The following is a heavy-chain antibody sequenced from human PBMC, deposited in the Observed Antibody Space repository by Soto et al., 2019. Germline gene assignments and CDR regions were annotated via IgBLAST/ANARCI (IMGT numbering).Heavy chain of an antibody. CDR2: VSGSGGST. CDR3: AKENEVQLLYLSPKSDTFDF. V-gene: IGHV3-23*01. Sequence: EVQLLESGGGLVQPGGSLRLSCAASGFTFSSYAMSWVRQSPGKGLEWVSAVSGSGGSTYYADSVRGRFTIARDDSTNTLFLQTNGLKAEASAIYFCAKENEVQLLYLSPKSDTFDFWRPPKIVTVSP. D-gene: IGHD2-2*02. J-gene: IGHJ3*01. CDR1: GFTFSSYA.